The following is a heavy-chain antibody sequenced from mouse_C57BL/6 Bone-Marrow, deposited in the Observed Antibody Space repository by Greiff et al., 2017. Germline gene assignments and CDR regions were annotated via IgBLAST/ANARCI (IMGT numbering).Heavy chain of an antibody. CDR2: ILPGSGST. CDR1: GYTFTGYW. CDR3: ARRDDGYYPLAY. V-gene: IGHV1-9*01. Sequence: VQLQHSGAELMKPGASVKLSCKATGYTFTGYWIEWVKQRPGHGLEWIGEILPGSGSTNYNEKFKGKATFTADTSSNTAYMQLSSLTTEDSAIYYCARRDDGYYPLAYWGQGTLVTVSA. J-gene: IGHJ3*01. D-gene: IGHD2-3*01.